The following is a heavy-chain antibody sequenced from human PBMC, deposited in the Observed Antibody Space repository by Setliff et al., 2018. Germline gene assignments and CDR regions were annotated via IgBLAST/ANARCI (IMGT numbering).Heavy chain of an antibody. J-gene: IGHJ5*02. CDR2: ISSEGDSI. CDR1: GFTFSSDA. D-gene: IGHD3-3*01. V-gene: IGHV3-23*03. CDR3: ARDVFDFRTGQAGP. Sequence: HPGGSLRLSCAASGFTFSSDAMTWVRQAPGKGLEWVSIISSEGDSIYYADSVKGRFTISRDNAKSSLYLQMNSLRVEDTAVYYCARDVFDFRTGQAGPWGQGTLVTVSS.